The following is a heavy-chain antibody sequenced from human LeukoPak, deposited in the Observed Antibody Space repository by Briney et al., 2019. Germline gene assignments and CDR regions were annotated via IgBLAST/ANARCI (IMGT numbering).Heavy chain of an antibody. CDR1: GFSFDDYA. Sequence: PGGSLRLSCAASGFSFDDYAMHWVRQSPGKGLEWVSHINWNGGSADYADSVKGRFTISRDNSKNSLYLQMNSLRTEDTALYYCAKPHLSVVATPYFDYWGQGTLVTVSS. J-gene: IGHJ4*02. CDR2: INWNGGSA. CDR3: AKPHLSVVATPYFDY. V-gene: IGHV3-43D*03. D-gene: IGHD5-12*01.